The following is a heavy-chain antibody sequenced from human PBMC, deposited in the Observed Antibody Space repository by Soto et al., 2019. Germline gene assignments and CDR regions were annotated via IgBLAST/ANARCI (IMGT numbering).Heavy chain of an antibody. Sequence: PGESLKISCTGSGYSFTSYWIGWVRQMPGKGLEWMGIIYPGDSDTRYSPSFQGQVTISADKSISTAYLQWSSLKASDTAMYYCARLPGYCSGGICYHPFDYWGQGTLVTVSS. D-gene: IGHD2-15*01. CDR2: IYPGDSDT. V-gene: IGHV5-51*01. CDR3: ARLPGYCSGGICYHPFDY. CDR1: GYSFTSYW. J-gene: IGHJ4*02.